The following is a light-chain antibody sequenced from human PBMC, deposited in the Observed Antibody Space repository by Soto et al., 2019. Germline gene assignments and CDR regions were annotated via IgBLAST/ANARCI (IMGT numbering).Light chain of an antibody. Sequence: QSVLTQPPSVSAAPGQKVTISCSGSSSNIGNNYVSWYQQLPGTAPKLLIYDNNERPSAIPDRFSGSKSGTSATLGITGRQTGDEADYYCGTWDTSLSAVVFGGGTKLTVL. J-gene: IGLJ2*01. CDR3: GTWDTSLSAVV. CDR1: SSNIGNNY. V-gene: IGLV1-51*01. CDR2: DNN.